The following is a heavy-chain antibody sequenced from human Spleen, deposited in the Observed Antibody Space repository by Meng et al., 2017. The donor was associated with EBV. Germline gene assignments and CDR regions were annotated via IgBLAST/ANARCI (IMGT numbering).Heavy chain of an antibody. CDR3: ARGLWIKWYFDL. CDR1: DSFSICCCYC. D-gene: IGHD5-12*01. J-gene: IGHJ2*01. Sequence: QRQHQGPVLLTPASNMALGYTAADSFSICCCYCWGQAREHRVKGLDCIRSIYYSGISFYNPSRKSRVTIAIDTSKNQFSLNRSSVTAADTSVYYCARGLWIKWYFDLWGRGTLVTVSS. V-gene: IGHV4-39*07. CDR2: IYYSGIS.